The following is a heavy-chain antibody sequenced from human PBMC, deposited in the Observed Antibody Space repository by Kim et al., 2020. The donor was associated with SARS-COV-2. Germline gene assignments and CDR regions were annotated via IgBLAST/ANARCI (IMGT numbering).Heavy chain of an antibody. CDR3: AKEGEGAVAGYVDY. V-gene: IGHV3-33*06. D-gene: IGHD6-19*01. Sequence: ADSVKGRFTISRDNSKNTLYLQMNSLGAEDTAVYYCAKEGEGAVAGYVDYWGQGTLVTVSS. J-gene: IGHJ4*02.